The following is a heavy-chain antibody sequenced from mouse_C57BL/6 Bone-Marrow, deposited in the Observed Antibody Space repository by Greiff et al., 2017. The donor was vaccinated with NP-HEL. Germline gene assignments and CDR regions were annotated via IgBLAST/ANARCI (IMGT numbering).Heavy chain of an antibody. CDR3: TTDPLPC. CDR1: GFNIKDDY. V-gene: IGHV14-4*01. CDR2: IDPENGDT. Sequence: VQLQQSGAELVRPGASVTLSCTASGFNIKDDYMHWVKQRPEKGLEWIGWIDPENGDTEYASKFQGKATITADTSSNTAYLQLSSLTSEDTAVYYCTTDPLPCWGQGTTLTVSS. J-gene: IGHJ2*01.